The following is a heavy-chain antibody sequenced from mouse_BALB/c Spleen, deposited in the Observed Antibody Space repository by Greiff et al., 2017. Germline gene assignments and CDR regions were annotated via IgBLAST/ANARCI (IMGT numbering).Heavy chain of an antibody. CDR2: IWSGGST. CDR3: ASSYRYGGYDAMDY. V-gene: IGHV2-4-1*01. J-gene: IGHJ4*01. Sequence: QVQLQQSGPGLVQPSQSLSITCTVSGFSLTSYGVHWVRQSPGQGLEWLGVIWSGGSTDYNAAFISRLSISKDNSKSQVCFKMNSLQADDTAIYYCASSYRYGGYDAMDYWGQGTSVTVSA. CDR1: GFSLTSYG. D-gene: IGHD2-14*01.